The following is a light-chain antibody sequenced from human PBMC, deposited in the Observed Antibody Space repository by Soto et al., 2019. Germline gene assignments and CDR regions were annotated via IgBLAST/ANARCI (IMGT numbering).Light chain of an antibody. CDR1: QSVSTN. J-gene: IGKJ4*01. Sequence: ETVMTQSPATLSVSPGERATLSCRASQSVSTNLAWYQQRPGQAPRLLIYGASTRDAGIPGTFSGSGSGTEFTLTISSLQSEDFAVDYCQQYNNWPLTFGGGTKVEIK. CDR3: QQYNNWPLT. CDR2: GAS. V-gene: IGKV3-15*01.